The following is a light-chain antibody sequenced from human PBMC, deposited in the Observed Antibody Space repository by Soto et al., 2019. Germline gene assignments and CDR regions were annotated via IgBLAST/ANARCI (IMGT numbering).Light chain of an antibody. V-gene: IGKV3D-20*02. CDR2: GAS. Sequence: EIVLTQSPVTLSLSPGERATLSCRASQRITSNFLAWFQQKAGLAPRLLIYGASTRASGVPDRFSGGGSGTDFVLTISRLEPEDFAVYYCQQRSNWPLTFGGGTKVEIK. CDR1: QRITSNF. J-gene: IGKJ4*01. CDR3: QQRSNWPLT.